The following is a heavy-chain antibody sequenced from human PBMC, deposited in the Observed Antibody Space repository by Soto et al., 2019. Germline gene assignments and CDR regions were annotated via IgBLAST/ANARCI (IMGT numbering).Heavy chain of an antibody. CDR1: GDSISSSY. Sequence: PSETLSLTCTISGDSISSSYWNWIRQPPGKGLEWIGYMYYSGSTNYNPSLKSRVTISVDTSRNQFSLKLTSVTAADTAVYYCASQDHSRSSSGWFDPWGQGTLVTVS. J-gene: IGHJ5*02. D-gene: IGHD6-6*01. V-gene: IGHV4-59*01. CDR2: MYYSGST. CDR3: ASQDHSRSSSGWFDP.